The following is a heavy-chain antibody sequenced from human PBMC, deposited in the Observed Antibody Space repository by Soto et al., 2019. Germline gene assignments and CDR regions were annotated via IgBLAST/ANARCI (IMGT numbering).Heavy chain of an antibody. CDR2: IIPILGIA. V-gene: IGHV1-69*02. CDR1: GGTFSSYT. D-gene: IGHD2-2*01. CDR3: ARSTKHIVVVPAAMGWFDP. J-gene: IGHJ5*02. Sequence: ASVKVSCKASGGTFSSYTISWVRQAPGQGLEWMGRIIPILGIANYAQKFQGRVTITADKSTSKAYMELSSLRSEDTAVYYCARSTKHIVVVPAAMGWFDPWGQGTLVTVSS.